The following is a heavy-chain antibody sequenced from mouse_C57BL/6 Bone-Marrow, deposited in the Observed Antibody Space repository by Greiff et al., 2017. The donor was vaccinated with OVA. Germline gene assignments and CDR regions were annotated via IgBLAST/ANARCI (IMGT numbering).Heavy chain of an antibody. CDR2: IDPSDSYT. J-gene: IGHJ4*01. CDR3: ARSSYYYGSSYVDAMDY. V-gene: IGHV1-59*01. D-gene: IGHD1-1*01. Sequence: QVQLQQSGPELVKPGTSVKLSCKASGYTFTSYWMHWVKQRPGQGLEWIGVIDPSDSYTNYNQKFKGKATLTVDTSSSTAYMQLSSLTSEDSAVYYCARSSYYYGSSYVDAMDYWGQGTSVTVSS. CDR1: GYTFTSYW.